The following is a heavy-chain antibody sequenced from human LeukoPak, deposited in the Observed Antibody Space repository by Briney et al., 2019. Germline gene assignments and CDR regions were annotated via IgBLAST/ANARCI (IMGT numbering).Heavy chain of an antibody. Sequence: GGPLRLSCAASGFTFSSYGMHWVRQAPGKGLEWVAVISYDGSNKYYADSVKGRFTISRDNSKNTLYLQMNSLRAEDTAVYYCAKGFYVGGIYVWGRDVFDIWGKGKMVTVSS. J-gene: IGHJ3*02. CDR2: ISYDGSNK. CDR3: AKGFYVGGIYVWGRDVFDI. D-gene: IGHD3-16*01. CDR1: GFTFSSYG. V-gene: IGHV3-30*18.